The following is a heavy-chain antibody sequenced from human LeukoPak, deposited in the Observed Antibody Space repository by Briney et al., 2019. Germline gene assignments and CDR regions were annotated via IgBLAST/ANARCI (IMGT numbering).Heavy chain of an antibody. J-gene: IGHJ4*02. Sequence: PGGSLRLSCVASGFTFSNAWMNWVRQAPGKGLEWVSRINRDGRSTNYADSVKGRFTISRDNAKNTVFLQMNSLRAEDTAVYYCALPLRDGDFYFDYWGQGTLVTVSS. D-gene: IGHD4-17*01. CDR1: GFTFSNAW. CDR3: ALPLRDGDFYFDY. V-gene: IGHV3-74*01. CDR2: INRDGRST.